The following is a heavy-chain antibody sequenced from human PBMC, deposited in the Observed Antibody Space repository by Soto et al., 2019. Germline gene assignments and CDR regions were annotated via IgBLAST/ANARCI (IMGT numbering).Heavy chain of an antibody. V-gene: IGHV5-51*01. CDR1: GYSFTSYW. Sequence: PVESLKISGKGSGYSFTSYWIAWVCQMPGKGLEWMGIIYPGDSDSSYSPSFQGQVTISADKSINTAYLHWSSLKASDTAIYYCAKHEGYCSTTTCSNFDYWGQGTLVTVSS. CDR3: AKHEGYCSTTTCSNFDY. CDR2: IYPGDSDS. J-gene: IGHJ4*02. D-gene: IGHD2-2*01.